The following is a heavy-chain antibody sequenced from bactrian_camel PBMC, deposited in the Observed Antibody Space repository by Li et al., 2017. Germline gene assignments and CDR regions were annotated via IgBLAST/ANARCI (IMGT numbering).Heavy chain of an antibody. CDR3: AADLRAASPRCPRRWAALPGRSV. V-gene: IGHV3S53*01. D-gene: IGHD5*01. Sequence: HVQLVESGGGSEQAGGSLRLSCAKSGDYIYSMAWFRQAPGKEREGVATITDGFRTCYTDSVKGRFTISKDDGNNSLYLQMDSLKPEDTAVYYCAADLRAASPRCPRRWAALPGRSVWGQGTQVTVS. J-gene: IGHJ4*01. CDR2: ITDGFRT. CDR1: GDYIYS.